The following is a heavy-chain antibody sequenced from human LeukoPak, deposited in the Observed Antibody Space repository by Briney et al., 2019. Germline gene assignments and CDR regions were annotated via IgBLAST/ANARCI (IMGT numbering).Heavy chain of an antibody. J-gene: IGHJ4*02. CDR3: ARLGSYFDY. D-gene: IGHD1-26*01. CDR1: GGSINYYY. V-gene: IGHV4-59*01. Sequence: ETLSLTCTVSGGSINYYYWSWVRQPPGKGLEWVGYVYYTGNTNYNPSLKRRVTMSVDTSKNQFSLKLSSVTAADTAIYYCARLGSYFDYWGQGTLVTVSS. CDR2: VYYTGNT.